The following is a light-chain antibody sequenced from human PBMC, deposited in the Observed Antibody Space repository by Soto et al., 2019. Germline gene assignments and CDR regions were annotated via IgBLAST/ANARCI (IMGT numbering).Light chain of an antibody. J-gene: IGKJ1*01. V-gene: IGKV3-15*01. Sequence: EIVMTQSPATLSVSPGERATLSCRASQSVSSNLAWYQQKPGQAPRLLIYGASTRATDIPARFSGSGSGIEFTLTISSLQSEDFAVYYCQQYNNWPPRTFGQGPKVEIK. CDR2: GAS. CDR1: QSVSSN. CDR3: QQYNNWPPRT.